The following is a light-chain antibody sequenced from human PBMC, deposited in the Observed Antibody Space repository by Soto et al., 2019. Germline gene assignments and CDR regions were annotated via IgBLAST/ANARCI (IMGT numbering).Light chain of an antibody. J-gene: IGKJ4*02. Sequence: IVLTQSPATLSLSPGERATLSCRASQTIGNYLAWDQQKPGQAPRLLIFDASNRATDIPDRFSGSGSGTDFSLIISSLEPEDFPVYYCQQSRDCPLTGGGGTTVDIK. CDR2: DAS. CDR3: QQSRDCPLT. V-gene: IGKV3-11*01. CDR1: QTIGNY.